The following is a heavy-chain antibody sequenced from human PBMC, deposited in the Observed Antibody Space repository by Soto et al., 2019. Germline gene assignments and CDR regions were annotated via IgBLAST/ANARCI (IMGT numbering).Heavy chain of an antibody. CDR2: IIPIFGTA. V-gene: IGHV1-69*01. D-gene: IGHD3-10*01. CDR3: ARLRVVRGVTGRWFDP. CDR1: GGTFSSYA. J-gene: IGHJ5*02. Sequence: QVQLVQSGAEVKKPGSSVKVSCKASGGTFSSYAISWVRQAPGQGLEWMGGIIPIFGTANYAQKCQGRVTITADESTSTAYMELSSLRSEDTAVYYCARLRVVRGVTGRWFDPWGQGTLVTVSS.